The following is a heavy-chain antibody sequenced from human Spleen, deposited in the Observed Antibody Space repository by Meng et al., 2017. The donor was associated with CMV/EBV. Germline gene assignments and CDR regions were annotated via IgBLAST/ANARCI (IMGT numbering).Heavy chain of an antibody. D-gene: IGHD3-22*01. CDR1: VASSSSGTYS. J-gene: IGHJ5*02. Sequence: VQPQESGPRLGKPPETQTLTCVVPVASSSSGTYSGGWFPQLPGKGLAWIAYIHYSGSTYYSPSLKSRVTISVATSRNQLSLKLSSMTAADTAVYYCARYVFDSSSLYSNWFDPWGQGTLVTVSS. CDR3: ARYVFDSSSLYSNWFDP. V-gene: IGHV4-31*11. CDR2: IHYSGST.